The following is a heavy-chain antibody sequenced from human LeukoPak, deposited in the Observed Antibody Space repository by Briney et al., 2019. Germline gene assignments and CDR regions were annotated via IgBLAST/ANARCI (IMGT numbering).Heavy chain of an antibody. D-gene: IGHD1-26*01. CDR1: GGSISSNY. V-gene: IGHV4-59*08. J-gene: IGHJ5*02. CDR2: IYYSGST. Sequence: PSETLSLTCTVSGGSISSNYWSWVRQPPGKGLEWIGYIYYSGSTYYNPSLKSRVTISVDTSKNQFSLKLSSVTAADTAVYYCAKGAGSAWFDPWGQGTLVTVSS. CDR3: AKGAGSAWFDP.